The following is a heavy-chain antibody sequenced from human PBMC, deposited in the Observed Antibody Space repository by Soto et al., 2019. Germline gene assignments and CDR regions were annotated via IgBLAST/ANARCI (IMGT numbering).Heavy chain of an antibody. V-gene: IGHV3-30*18. J-gene: IGHJ3*02. Sequence: GGTLRLSCAASGFTFSSYGMHWVRQAPGKGLEWVAFISYDGSNKYYADSVKGRFTISRDNSKNTLYLQMNSLRAEDTAVYYCAKDLGACDIWGQGTMVTVSS. CDR2: ISYDGSNK. CDR1: GFTFSSYG. CDR3: AKDLGACDI.